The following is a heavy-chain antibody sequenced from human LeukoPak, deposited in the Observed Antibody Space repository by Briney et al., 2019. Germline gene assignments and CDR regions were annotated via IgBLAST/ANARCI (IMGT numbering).Heavy chain of an antibody. Sequence: ASVKVSCKVSGYTLTELSMHWVRQAPGKGLEWMGGFDPEDGETIYAQKFQGRVTMTEDTSTDTAYMELSSLRSEDTAVYYCATDAYDFWSGYYPFDIWGQGTMVTVSS. CDR1: GYTLTELS. CDR3: ATDAYDFWSGYYPFDI. D-gene: IGHD3-3*01. CDR2: FDPEDGET. J-gene: IGHJ3*02. V-gene: IGHV1-24*01.